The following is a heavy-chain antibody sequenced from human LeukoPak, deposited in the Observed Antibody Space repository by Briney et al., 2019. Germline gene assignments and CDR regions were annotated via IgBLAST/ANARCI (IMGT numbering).Heavy chain of an antibody. D-gene: IGHD3-16*01. CDR3: ASWGEGALDN. J-gene: IGHJ4*02. Sequence: GGSLRLSCAASGFTFSSYGMHWVRQAPGKGLEWVAFIRYDGSNKYYANSVKGRFTISRDNAKKSLYLQMNSLRVEDTGVYYCASWGEGALDNWGQGTLVTVSS. CDR1: GFTFSSYG. CDR2: IRYDGSNK. V-gene: IGHV3-30*02.